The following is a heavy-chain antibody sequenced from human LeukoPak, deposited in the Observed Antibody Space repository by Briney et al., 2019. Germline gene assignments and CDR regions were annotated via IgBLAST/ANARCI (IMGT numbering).Heavy chain of an antibody. CDR2: IYYSGST. J-gene: IGHJ5*01. V-gene: IGHV4-59*01. CDR1: GGSISSYY. D-gene: IGHD2-21*01. Sequence: SETLSLTCTVSGGSISSYYWSWIQQPPGKGLEWIGYIYYSGSTNYNPSLKSRVTISVDTSKNQFSLKLSSVTAADTTVYFCARDALSGESYSNDLNWFDSWGQGILVTVSS. CDR3: ARDALSGESYSNDLNWFDS.